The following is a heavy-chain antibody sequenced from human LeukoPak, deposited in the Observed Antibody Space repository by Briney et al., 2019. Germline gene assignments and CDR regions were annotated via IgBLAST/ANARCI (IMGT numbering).Heavy chain of an antibody. J-gene: IGHJ6*02. Sequence: SETLSLTCTASGGSFSSYSWSWIRQPPGKGLEWIGYIYYSGGTTYNAAFKSRLSISVGTSKKQFSLKLSSVTAADTAVYYCARDLTSAYGMDVWGQGSAVTVSS. CDR2: IYYSGGT. CDR1: GGSFSSYS. V-gene: IGHV4-59*01. CDR3: ARDLTSAYGMDV.